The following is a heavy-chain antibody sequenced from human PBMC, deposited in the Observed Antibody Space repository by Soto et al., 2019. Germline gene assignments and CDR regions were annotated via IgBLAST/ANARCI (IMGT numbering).Heavy chain of an antibody. CDR3: ARQSSSVGEGYFDY. Sequence: PSETLSLTCTVSGGSIRSSSYYWGWIRQPPGKGLEWIGSIYYSGSTYYNPSLKSRVTISVDTSKNQFSLKLSSVTAADTAVYYCARQSSSVGEGYFDYWGQGTLVTVSS. V-gene: IGHV4-39*01. D-gene: IGHD6-6*01. CDR2: IYYSGST. J-gene: IGHJ4*02. CDR1: GGSIRSSSYY.